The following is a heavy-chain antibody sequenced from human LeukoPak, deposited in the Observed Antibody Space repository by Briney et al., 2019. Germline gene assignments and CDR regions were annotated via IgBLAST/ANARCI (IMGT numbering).Heavy chain of an antibody. CDR1: GGSISSGGYY. Sequence: PSQTLPLTCTVSGGSISSGGYYWSWIRQHPGKGLEWIGYIYYSGSTYYDPSLKSRVTISVDTSKNQFSLKLSSVTAADTAVYYCARVVRGGVVPAAIYFDYWGQGTLVTVSS. CDR2: IYYSGST. D-gene: IGHD2-2*01. CDR3: ARVVRGGVVPAAIYFDY. V-gene: IGHV4-31*03. J-gene: IGHJ4*02.